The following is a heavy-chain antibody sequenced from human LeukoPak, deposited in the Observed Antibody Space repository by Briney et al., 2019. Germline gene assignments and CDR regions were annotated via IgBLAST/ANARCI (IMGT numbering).Heavy chain of an antibody. V-gene: IGHV4-38-2*02. CDR1: GYSISSGYY. D-gene: IGHD5-18*01. J-gene: IGHJ4*02. Sequence: SETLSLTCTVSGYSISSGYYWGWIRQPPGKGLEWIGSIYHSGSTYYNPSLKSRVTISVDTSKNQFSLKLSSVTAADTAVYYCAREPEIRGYSYGYLDYWGQGTLVTVSS. CDR3: AREPEIRGYSYGYLDY. CDR2: IYHSGST.